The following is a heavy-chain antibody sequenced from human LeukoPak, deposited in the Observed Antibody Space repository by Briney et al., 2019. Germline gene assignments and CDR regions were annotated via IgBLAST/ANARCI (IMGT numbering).Heavy chain of an antibody. D-gene: IGHD2-15*01. J-gene: IGHJ4*02. Sequence: ASVKVSCKASGYTFTGYYLHWVRQAPGQGLEWVGIINPGDASTSYAQKFQGRVTMTRDTSTSTVYMDLSSLRSEDTAMYYCARVYCSGGSCYGEVFDYWGQGTLVTVSS. CDR3: ARVYCSGGSCYGEVFDY. CDR2: INPGDAST. V-gene: IGHV1-46*01. CDR1: GYTFTGYY.